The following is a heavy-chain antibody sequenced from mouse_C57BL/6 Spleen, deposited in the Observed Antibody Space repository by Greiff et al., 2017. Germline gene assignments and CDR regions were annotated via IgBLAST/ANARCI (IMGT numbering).Heavy chain of an antibody. D-gene: IGHD3-1*01. CDR1: GYAFSSSW. Sequence: QVQLQQSGPELVKPGASVKISCKASGYAFSSSWMNWVKQRPGQGLEWIGRIYPGDGDTNYNGKFKGKATLTADKSSSTAYMQLSSLTAEDSAVYFCARAGPYAMDYWGQGTSVTVSS. CDR2: IYPGDGDT. CDR3: ARAGPYAMDY. J-gene: IGHJ4*01. V-gene: IGHV1-82*01.